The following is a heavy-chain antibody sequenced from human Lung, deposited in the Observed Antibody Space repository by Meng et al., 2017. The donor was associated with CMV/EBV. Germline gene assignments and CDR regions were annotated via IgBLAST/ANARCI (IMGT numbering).Heavy chain of an antibody. CDR1: GYTFGTDG. Sequence: ASVKVSCKASGYTFGTDGISWVRQAPGQGLEWMGWISTYNGDTYSVQKIQGRASMTTDTSTNTAYMEVRSLRFDDTAVYYCARDVGPHYGYGMDVWGQGTXVTVSS. J-gene: IGHJ6*02. CDR3: ARDVGPHYGYGMDV. CDR2: ISTYNGDT. V-gene: IGHV1-18*04. D-gene: IGHD2-15*01.